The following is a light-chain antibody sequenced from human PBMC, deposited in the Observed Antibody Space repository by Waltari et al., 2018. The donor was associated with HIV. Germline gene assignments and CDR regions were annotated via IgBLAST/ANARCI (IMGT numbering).Light chain of an antibody. CDR2: DAS. Sequence: EIVLTQSPATLSLSPGERATLSCGPSQSVSNNYLAWYQQKPGLAPRLLIYDASTRATGIPDRFSGSGSGTDFTLTISRLEPEDFAVYYCHQFGSSTSYTFGQGTKLEIK. J-gene: IGKJ2*01. V-gene: IGKV3D-20*01. CDR1: QSVSNNY. CDR3: HQFGSSTSYT.